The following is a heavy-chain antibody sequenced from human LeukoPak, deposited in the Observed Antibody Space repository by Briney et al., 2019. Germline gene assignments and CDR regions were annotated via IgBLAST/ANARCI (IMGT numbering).Heavy chain of an antibody. V-gene: IGHV4-59*08. Sequence: SETLSLTCTVPGGSISSYYWSWIRQPPGKGLEWIGYIYYSGSTNYNPSLKSRVTISVDTSKNQFSLKLSSVTAADTAVYYCARGGALRYFDWLFFNYFDYWGQGTLVTVSS. CDR3: ARGGALRYFDWLFFNYFDY. CDR1: GGSISSYY. D-gene: IGHD3-9*01. J-gene: IGHJ4*02. CDR2: IYYSGST.